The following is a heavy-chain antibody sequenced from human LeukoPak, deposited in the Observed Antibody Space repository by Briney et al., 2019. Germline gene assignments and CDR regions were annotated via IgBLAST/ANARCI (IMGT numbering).Heavy chain of an antibody. J-gene: IGHJ5*02. CDR3: ARSRYSSGWYSENWFDP. Sequence: KPSETLSLTCAVYGGSFSGYYWSWIRQPPGKGLEWIGEINHSGSTNYNPSLKSRVTISVDTSKNQFSLKLSSVTAADTAVYYCARSRYSSGWYSENWFDPWGQGTLVTVSS. V-gene: IGHV4-34*01. CDR1: GGSFSGYY. CDR2: INHSGST. D-gene: IGHD6-19*01.